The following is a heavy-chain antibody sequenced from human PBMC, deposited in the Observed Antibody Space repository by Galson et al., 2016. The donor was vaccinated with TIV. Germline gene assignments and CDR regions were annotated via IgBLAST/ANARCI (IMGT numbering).Heavy chain of an antibody. V-gene: IGHV3-23*01. CDR1: GFTFSTKS. Sequence: SLRLSCAASGFTFSTKSMSWVRQAPGKGLEWVSAISGSGGTTYYADSVKGRFTISRDNSNNTLYLQMNSLRAEDRAVYYCAKGPGSYPYHYYGVAGWGQGTTVTV. CDR2: ISGSGGTT. D-gene: IGHD3-16*02. J-gene: IGHJ6*02. CDR3: AKGPGSYPYHYYGVAG.